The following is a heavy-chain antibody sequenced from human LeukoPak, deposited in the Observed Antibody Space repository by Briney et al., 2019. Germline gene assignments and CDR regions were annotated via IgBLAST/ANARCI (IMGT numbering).Heavy chain of an antibody. Sequence: PGGSLRLSCAASGFTFDDYAMHWVRQAPGKGLEWVSGISWNSGSIGYADSVKGRFTISRDNAKNSLYLQMNSLRAEDTALYYCAKDINPSLGGGIEFDYWGHGTLVTVSS. V-gene: IGHV3-9*01. J-gene: IGHJ4*01. CDR3: AKDINPSLGGGIEFDY. CDR2: ISWNSGSI. D-gene: IGHD1-26*01. CDR1: GFTFDDYA.